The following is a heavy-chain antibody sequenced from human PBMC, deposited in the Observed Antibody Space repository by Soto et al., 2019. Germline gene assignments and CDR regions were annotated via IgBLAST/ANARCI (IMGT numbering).Heavy chain of an antibody. CDR1: GDSVSSNTVA. J-gene: IGHJ5*01. CDR2: TYYRSKWYD. V-gene: IGHV6-1*01. D-gene: IGHD3-16*01. Sequence: QVQLQQSGPGLVKPSQTLSLTCAISGDSVSSNTVAWNWIRQSPSRGLEWLGRTYYRSKWYDDYAESGKSRITINSATSKNQFSLHLNSVTLDDTAVYYCASSWFGHQVHWFDSWGQGTLVTVSS. CDR3: ASSWFGHQVHWFDS.